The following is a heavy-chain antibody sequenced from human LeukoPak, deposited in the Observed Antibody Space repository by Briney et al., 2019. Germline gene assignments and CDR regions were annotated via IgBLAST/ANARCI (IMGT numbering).Heavy chain of an antibody. D-gene: IGHD3-10*01. V-gene: IGHV4-59*01. J-gene: IGHJ4*02. CDR1: GGSISSYY. CDR3: ARDDSLYGSGSYDY. CDR2: TYYSGST. Sequence: SETLSLTCTVSGGSISSYYWSWIRQPPGKGLEWIEYTYYSGSTNYNPSLKSRVTISVDTSKNQFSLKLSSVTAADTAVYYCARDDSLYGSGSYDYWGQGTLVTVSS.